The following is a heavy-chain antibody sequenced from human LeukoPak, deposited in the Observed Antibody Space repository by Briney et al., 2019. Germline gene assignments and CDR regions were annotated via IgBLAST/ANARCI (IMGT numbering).Heavy chain of an antibody. D-gene: IGHD3-3*01. V-gene: IGHV4-39*01. Sequence: SETLSLTCTISGGSISSISYYWGWIRQPPGKGLEWIGSIYYSGSTYYNPSLKSRVTISVDTSKNQFSLKLSSVTAADTAVYYCARPSSDFWSGYSFNWFDPWGQGTLVTVSS. J-gene: IGHJ5*02. CDR2: IYYSGST. CDR3: ARPSSDFWSGYSFNWFDP. CDR1: GGSISSISYY.